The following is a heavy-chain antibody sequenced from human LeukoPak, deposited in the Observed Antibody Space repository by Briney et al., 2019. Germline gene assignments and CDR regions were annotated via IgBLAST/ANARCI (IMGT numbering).Heavy chain of an antibody. V-gene: IGHV1-2*02. D-gene: IGHD3-9*01. CDR1: GYTFTGYY. Sequence: ASVKVSCKASGYTFTGYYMHWVRQAPGQGLEWMGWINPNSGGTNYAQKFQGRVTMTKDTSISTAYMELSRLRSDDTAVYYCARDRDSMRYFDLRYYYYMDVWGKGTTVTVSS. CDR3: ARDRDSMRYFDLRYYYYMDV. CDR2: INPNSGGT. J-gene: IGHJ6*03.